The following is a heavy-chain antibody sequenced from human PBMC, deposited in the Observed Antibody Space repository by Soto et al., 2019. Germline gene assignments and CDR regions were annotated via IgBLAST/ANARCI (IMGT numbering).Heavy chain of an antibody. CDR1: GFTVSSYA. CDR2: ISGIGCST. V-gene: IGHV3-23*01. D-gene: IGHD6-19*01. J-gene: IGHJ5*02. CDR3: AKKASGWYGWFDP. Sequence: GSLRVSCPASGFTVSSYAMSWVRQAPGKGLEWVSAISGIGCSTYYADSVKGRFTISRDNSKNTLYLQMNSLRAEDTAVYYCAKKASGWYGWFDPWGQGTLVTVSS.